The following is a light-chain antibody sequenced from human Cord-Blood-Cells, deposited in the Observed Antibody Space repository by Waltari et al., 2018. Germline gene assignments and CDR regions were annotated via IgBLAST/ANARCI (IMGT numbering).Light chain of an antibody. CDR3: QQSYSTLRT. J-gene: IGKJ1*01. Sequence: DIQMTPSPSSLSASVSDRVTITCRASQSISSYLNWYQQKQGKAPKLLIYAASSLQSGVPSRFSGSGSGTDFTLTISSLQPEDFATYYCQQSYSTLRTFGQGTKVEIK. CDR2: AAS. CDR1: QSISSY. V-gene: IGKV1-39*01.